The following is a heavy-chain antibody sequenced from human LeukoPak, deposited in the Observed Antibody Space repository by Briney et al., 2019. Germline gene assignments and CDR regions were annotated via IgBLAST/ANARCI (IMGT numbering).Heavy chain of an antibody. CDR2: IKPDGSEE. CDR3: VRASRELLRDY. V-gene: IGHV3-7*01. J-gene: IGHJ4*02. D-gene: IGHD1-26*01. CDR1: GFTFSSYW. Sequence: GGSLRLSCAASGFTFSSYWMTWVRQAPGKGLEWVASIKPDGSEEYYVDSVKGRFTISRVNAKNSLYLQMNSLRAADTAVYYCVRASRELLRDYWGQGTLVTVSS.